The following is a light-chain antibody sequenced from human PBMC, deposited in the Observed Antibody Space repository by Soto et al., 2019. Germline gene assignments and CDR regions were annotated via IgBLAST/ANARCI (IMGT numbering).Light chain of an antibody. V-gene: IGKV3-11*01. CDR3: QQRSNWPLT. J-gene: IGKJ4*01. Sequence: ENGLTQSPATLSLSPGERATLSCRASQSVSSNLAWYQQKPGQAPRLLIYGASTRATGIPARFSGSGSGTEFTLTISSLEPEDFAVYYCQQRSNWPLTFGGGTKVAIK. CDR2: GAS. CDR1: QSVSSN.